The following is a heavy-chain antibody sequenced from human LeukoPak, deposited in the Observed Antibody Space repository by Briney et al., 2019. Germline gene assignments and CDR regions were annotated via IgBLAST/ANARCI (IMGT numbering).Heavy chain of an antibody. V-gene: IGHV1-18*04. Sequence: ASVKVSCKASGYTFTGYGISWVRQAPGQGLEWMGWISAYNGNTNYAQKLQGRVTMTTDTSTSTACMELRSLRSDDTAVYYCARAGDILTGYSFDYWGQGTLVTVSS. J-gene: IGHJ4*02. CDR3: ARAGDILTGYSFDY. CDR1: GYTFTGYG. CDR2: ISAYNGNT. D-gene: IGHD3-9*01.